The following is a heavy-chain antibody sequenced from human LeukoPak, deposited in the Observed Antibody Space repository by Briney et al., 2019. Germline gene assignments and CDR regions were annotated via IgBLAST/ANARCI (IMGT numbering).Heavy chain of an antibody. CDR2: IYPDVSDT. CDR1: GYSFSSYS. V-gene: IGHV5-51*01. D-gene: IGHD3-3*01. CDR3: ARQYYDFWSGYPRQTYYFDH. J-gene: IGHJ4*02. Sequence: GESLKISCKGLGYSFSSYSIGWVRQMPGKGLEWMGIIYPDVSDTRYSPSFQGQVTISADESFSTAYLQWSSLKASDTAMYYCARQYYDFWSGYPRQTYYFDHWGQGTLVTVSS.